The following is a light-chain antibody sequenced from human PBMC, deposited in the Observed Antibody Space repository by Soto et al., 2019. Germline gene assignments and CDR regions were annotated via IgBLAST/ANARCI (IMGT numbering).Light chain of an antibody. CDR1: SSDVGGYNY. Sequence: QSVLTQPASVSGSPGQSITISCTGTSSDVGGYNYVSWYQQHPGKAPKLMIYEVSNRPSGVSNRFSGSKSGNTASLTISGLQAEDEVDYYWSSYTSSSNVVFGGGTQLTVL. CDR3: SSYTSSSNVV. V-gene: IGLV2-14*01. CDR2: EVS. J-gene: IGLJ2*01.